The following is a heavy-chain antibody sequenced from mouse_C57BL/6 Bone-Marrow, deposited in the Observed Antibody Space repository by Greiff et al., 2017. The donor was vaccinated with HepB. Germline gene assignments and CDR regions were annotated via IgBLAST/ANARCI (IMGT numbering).Heavy chain of an antibody. CDR1: GYTFTSYW. V-gene: IGHV1-55*01. D-gene: IGHD2-10*01. J-gene: IGHJ2*01. CDR3: ASWEVSPYYGPDY. Sequence: GAELVKPGASVKMSCKASGYTFTSYWITWVKQRPGQGLEWIGDIYPGSGSTNYNEKFKSKATLTVDTSSSTAYMQLSSLTSEDSAVYYCASWEVSPYYGPDYWGQGTTLTVSS. CDR2: IYPGSGST.